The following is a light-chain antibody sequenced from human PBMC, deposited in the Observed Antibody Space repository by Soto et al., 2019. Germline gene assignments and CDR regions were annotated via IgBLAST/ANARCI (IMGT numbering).Light chain of an antibody. V-gene: IGLV2-8*01. CDR1: SSDVGGYNY. CDR2: EVS. J-gene: IGLJ2*01. Sequence: QSALTQPPSASGSPGQSVTISCTGTSSDVGGYNYVSWYQQHPGKAPKLMIYEVSKRPSGVPDRFSGSKSGNTASLTVSGLQAEDEADYYCGSYARSNNLGVVFGGGTKVTVL. CDR3: GSYARSNNLGVV.